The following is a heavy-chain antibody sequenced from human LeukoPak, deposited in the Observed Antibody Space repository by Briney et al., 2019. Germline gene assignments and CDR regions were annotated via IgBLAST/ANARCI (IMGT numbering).Heavy chain of an antibody. CDR1: GGSISSGGYS. CDR3: AGATVTTPRGAFDI. Sequence: SETLSLTCAVSGGSISSGGYSWSWIRQPPGKGLEWIGYIYHSGSTYYNPSLKSRVTISVDRSKNQFSLKLSSVTAADTAVYYWAGATVTTPRGAFDIWGQGTMVTVSS. J-gene: IGHJ3*02. V-gene: IGHV4-30-2*01. CDR2: IYHSGST. D-gene: IGHD4-17*01.